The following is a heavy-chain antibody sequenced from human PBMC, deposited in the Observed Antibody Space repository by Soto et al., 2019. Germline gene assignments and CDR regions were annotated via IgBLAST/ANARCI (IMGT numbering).Heavy chain of an antibody. J-gene: IGHJ4*02. D-gene: IGHD6-13*01. Sequence: QVQLQESGPGLLKPSGTLSLTCAVSGVSISSHDWWTWVRQPPGKGLEWIGESHQSGNTNYNSSLGSRVTISVDKSKNQFSLQMSSVTVADTAVYYCATRDTSRFYWGQGTLVTVSS. CDR1: GVSISSHDW. CDR2: SHQSGNT. CDR3: ATRDTSRFY. V-gene: IGHV4-4*02.